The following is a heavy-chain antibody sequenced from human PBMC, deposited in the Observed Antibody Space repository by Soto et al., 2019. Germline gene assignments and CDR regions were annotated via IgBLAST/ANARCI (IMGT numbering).Heavy chain of an antibody. D-gene: IGHD3-16*01. J-gene: IGHJ4*02. CDR3: AKGFYDGTATPRLDY. Sequence: EVQLLESGGGLVQPGGSLTLSCAASGLTFSNYAMSWVRQAPGKGLEWVSAITGRGTGTYYADSMKGRFTISRDNSKNTLYLQVNSLRAEDKAVYYCAKGFYDGTATPRLDYWGQGTLVTVSS. CDR2: ITGRGTGT. V-gene: IGHV3-23*01. CDR1: GLTFSNYA.